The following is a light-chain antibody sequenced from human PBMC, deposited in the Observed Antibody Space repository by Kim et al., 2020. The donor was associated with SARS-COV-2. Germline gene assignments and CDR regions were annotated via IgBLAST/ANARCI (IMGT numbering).Light chain of an antibody. CDR2: GKK. V-gene: IGLV3-19*01. Sequence: SSELTQDPAVSVALGQTVRITCQGDSLRTYYASWYRQKPGQAPALVFYGKKKRPSGIPDRFSGSSSGNTASLTITGAQAEDEADYYCNSRDSSGFGGGTKVTVL. CDR1: SLRTYY. CDR3: NSRDSSG. J-gene: IGLJ3*02.